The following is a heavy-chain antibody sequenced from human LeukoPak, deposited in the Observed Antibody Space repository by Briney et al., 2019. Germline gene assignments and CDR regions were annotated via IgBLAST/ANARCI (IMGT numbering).Heavy chain of an antibody. J-gene: IGHJ4*02. D-gene: IGHD1-26*01. V-gene: IGHV1-3*01. CDR1: GYTFTSYA. CDR2: INAGNGNT. Sequence: ASVKVSCKASGYTFTSYAMHWVRQAPGQRLEWMGWINAGNGNTKYSQKFQGRVTITRDTSASTAYMELSSLRSEDTAVYYCARDLEVGGATGLGPFDYWGQGTLVTVSS. CDR3: ARDLEVGGATGLGPFDY.